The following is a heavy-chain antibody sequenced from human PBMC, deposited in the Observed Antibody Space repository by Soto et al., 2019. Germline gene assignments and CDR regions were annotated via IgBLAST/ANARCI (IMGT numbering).Heavy chain of an antibody. D-gene: IGHD6-6*01. Sequence: QVQPVESGGGVVQPGRSLRLSCAASGFTFSSSAIHWVRQAPGKGLEWVAVIWYDGGNKFYADSVKGRFTIARDNSKNTLSLQMNSLRAEDTAIYYCAKDRHSSSSGYFDNWGQGTLVTVSS. J-gene: IGHJ4*02. V-gene: IGHV3-33*06. CDR2: IWYDGGNK. CDR1: GFTFSSSA. CDR3: AKDRHSSSSGYFDN.